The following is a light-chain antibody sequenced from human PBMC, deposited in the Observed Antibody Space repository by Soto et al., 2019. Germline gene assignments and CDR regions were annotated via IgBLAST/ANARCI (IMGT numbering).Light chain of an antibody. Sequence: EIVMTQSPATLSVSPGERATLSCRASQSVSRYLVWYQQKPGQAPRLLMYDASKRATGIPARFSGSGSGTDFTLTISSLEPEDFAIYYCQQHNSWPRTFGQGTKVDIK. J-gene: IGKJ1*01. CDR3: QQHNSWPRT. CDR2: DAS. CDR1: QSVSRY. V-gene: IGKV3-11*01.